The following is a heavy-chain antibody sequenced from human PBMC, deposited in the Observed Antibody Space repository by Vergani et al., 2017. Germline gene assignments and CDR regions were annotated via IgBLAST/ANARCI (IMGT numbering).Heavy chain of an antibody. CDR3: ARGGERQQLVIH. D-gene: IGHD6-13*01. Sequence: QVQLQESGPGLVKPSETLSLTCTVSGYSISSGYYWGGIRQPPGKGLEWIGSIYHSGSTYYNPSLKRRVTISVDTPTNQFSLKLSSVTAADTAVYYCARGGERQQLVIHWGQGTLVTVSS. CDR2: IYHSGST. J-gene: IGHJ4*02. V-gene: IGHV4-38-2*02. CDR1: GYSISSGYY.